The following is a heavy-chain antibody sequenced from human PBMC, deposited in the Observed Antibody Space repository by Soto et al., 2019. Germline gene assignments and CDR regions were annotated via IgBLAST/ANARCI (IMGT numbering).Heavy chain of an antibody. V-gene: IGHV3-43D*04. Sequence: GGSLRLSCATSGFTFDDYGMHWVRQAPGKGLEWVSLISWDGGSTYYADSVKGRFTISRHNSSLYLQMNTLRVEDTALYFCVRDAGFGGSGYFGSWGQGTPVTVSS. D-gene: IGHD1-26*01. CDR2: ISWDGGST. CDR1: GFTFDDYG. CDR3: VRDAGFGGSGYFGS. J-gene: IGHJ4*02.